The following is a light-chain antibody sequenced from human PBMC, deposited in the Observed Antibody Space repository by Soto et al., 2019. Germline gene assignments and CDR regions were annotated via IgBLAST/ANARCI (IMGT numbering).Light chain of an antibody. J-gene: IGKJ3*01. V-gene: IGKV3-11*01. CDR3: QQRSNWPVLT. Sequence: EIVLTQSPATLSLSPGERATLSCGASQSVGRYLAWYQQKPGQSPRLLIYDASNRATGISARFSGSGSGTDFTLTISSLEPEDFAVYYCQQRSNWPVLTFGPGTKVDIK. CDR1: QSVGRY. CDR2: DAS.